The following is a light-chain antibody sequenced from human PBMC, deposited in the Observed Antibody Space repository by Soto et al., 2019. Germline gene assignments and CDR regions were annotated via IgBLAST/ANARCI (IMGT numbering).Light chain of an antibody. CDR1: SSDVGAYNY. CDR3: TSYTRTRNLL. J-gene: IGLJ2*01. V-gene: IGLV2-14*01. Sequence: QSVLTQPASVSGSPGQSITISCTGTSSDVGAYNYVSWYQHHPGRAPKLIIFEVSHRPSGVSDRFYGSKSGNTASLTISGLQTEDEADYYCTSYTRTRNLLFGGGTKVTVL. CDR2: EVS.